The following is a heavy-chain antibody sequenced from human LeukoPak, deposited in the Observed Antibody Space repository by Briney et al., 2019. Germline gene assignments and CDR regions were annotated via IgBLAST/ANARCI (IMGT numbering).Heavy chain of an antibody. CDR1: GYTFTSYG. J-gene: IGHJ4*02. Sequence: ASVKVSCKASGYTFTSYGINWVRQAPGQGLEWMGWISAYNGNTNYAQKLQGRVTMTTDTSTSTAYMELRSLRSDDTAVYYCARDREYLITFGGVPVDYWGQGTLVTVSS. D-gene: IGHD3-16*01. CDR3: ARDREYLITFGGVPVDY. V-gene: IGHV1-18*01. CDR2: ISAYNGNT.